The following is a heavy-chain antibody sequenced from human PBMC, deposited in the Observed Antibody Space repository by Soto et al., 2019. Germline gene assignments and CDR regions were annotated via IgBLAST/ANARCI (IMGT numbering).Heavy chain of an antibody. CDR2: IIPIFGTA. D-gene: IGHD4-17*01. V-gene: IGHV1-69*06. CDR3: ARVPTVNRYYYYGMDV. CDR1: GGTFSSYA. Sequence: SVKVSCKASGGTFSSYAISWVRQAPGQGLEWMGGIIPIFGTANYAQKFQGRVTITADKSTSTAYMELSSLRSEDTAVYYCARVPTVNRYYYYGMDVWGQGTTVTVSS. J-gene: IGHJ6*02.